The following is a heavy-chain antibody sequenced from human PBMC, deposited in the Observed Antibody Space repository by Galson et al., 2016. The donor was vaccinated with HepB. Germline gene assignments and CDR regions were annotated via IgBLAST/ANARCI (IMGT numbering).Heavy chain of an antibody. D-gene: IGHD2-2*01. V-gene: IGHV1-8*01. CDR2: MNPNSGNT. CDR3: AGSRGGGRQGRYFYDGMDV. Sequence: SVKVSCKASGYTFISYDINWVRQATGRGLEWLGWMNPNSGNTVYSHHFEDRIIMSRNTAINSATMELTSLTSEDSAVYYCAGSRGGGRQGRYFYDGMDVWGQGTTVTVSS. CDR1: GYTFISYD. J-gene: IGHJ6*02.